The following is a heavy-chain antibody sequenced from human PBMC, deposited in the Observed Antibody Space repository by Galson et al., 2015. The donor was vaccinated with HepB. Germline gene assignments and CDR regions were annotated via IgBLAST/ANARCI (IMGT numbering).Heavy chain of an antibody. CDR1: AFIFSTYG. D-gene: IGHD5-12*01. V-gene: IGHV3-48*03. CDR2: ISCSGSTI. CDR3: VLLSGSDLKLLDY. Sequence: SLRLSCAASAFIFSTYGMDWVRQAPGKGLEWVSYISCSGSTIYYADSVKGRFTISRDNAKKSLYLQMNSLRAEDTAVYYCVLLSGSDLKLLDYWGQGTLVTVSS. J-gene: IGHJ4*02.